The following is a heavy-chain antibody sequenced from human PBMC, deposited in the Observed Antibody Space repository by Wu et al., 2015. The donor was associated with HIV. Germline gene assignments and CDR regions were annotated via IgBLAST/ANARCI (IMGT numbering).Heavy chain of an antibody. CDR3: ARESILDMFTASYFYYVLDV. CDR1: GGTLRNHG. CDR2: IIPISDTT. D-gene: IGHD5-18*01. Sequence: QVQLVQSGAEVKKPGSSVKVSCRVSGGTLRNHGISWVRQAPGQGLEWMGRIIPISDTTNYAQRFQGRVTLIADKPTSTAYMELSSLRSDDTAVYYCARESILDMFTASYFYYVLDVWGQGTTVTVSS. J-gene: IGHJ6*02. V-gene: IGHV1-69*13.